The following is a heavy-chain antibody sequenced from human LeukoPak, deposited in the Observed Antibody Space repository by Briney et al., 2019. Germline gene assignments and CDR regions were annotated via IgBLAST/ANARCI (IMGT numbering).Heavy chain of an antibody. CDR3: ARADGYSGYDSARSYFEY. CDR1: GYTFTSYA. D-gene: IGHD5-12*01. V-gene: IGHV1-3*03. CDR2: INAGDGNT. Sequence: GASVKVSCKASGYTFTSYAMHWVRQAPGQRLEWMGWINAGDGNTKYSQEFQGRVTITRDTSASTAYMELSSLRSEDMAVYYCARADGYSGYDSARSYFEYWGQGTLVTVSS. J-gene: IGHJ4*02.